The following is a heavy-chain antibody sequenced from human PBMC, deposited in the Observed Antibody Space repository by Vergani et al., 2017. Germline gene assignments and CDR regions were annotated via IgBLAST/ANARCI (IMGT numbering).Heavy chain of an antibody. CDR1: GGSISSYY. Sequence: QVQLQESGPGLVKPSETLSLTCTVSGGSISSYYWSWIRQPPGKGLEWIGYIYYSGSTNYNPSLKSRVTISVDTSKNHFSLKLSSVTAADTAVYYCARASGRYCSSTSCYSNWFDPWGQGTLVTVSS. J-gene: IGHJ5*02. D-gene: IGHD2-2*01. V-gene: IGHV4-59*01. CDR2: IYYSGST. CDR3: ARASGRYCSSTSCYSNWFDP.